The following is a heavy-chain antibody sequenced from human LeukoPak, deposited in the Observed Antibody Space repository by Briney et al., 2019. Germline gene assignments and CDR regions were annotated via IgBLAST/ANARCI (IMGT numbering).Heavy chain of an antibody. J-gene: IGHJ6*02. V-gene: IGHV4-61*08. D-gene: IGHD3-3*01. CDR1: GGSISSGGYS. CDR2: IYYSGST. CDR3: ARRRGYDFWSGYYPLGYYYYGMDV. Sequence: SETLSLTCAVSGGSISSGGYSWSWIRQPPGKGLEWIGYIYYSGSTNYNPSLKSRVTISVDTSKNQFSLKLSSVTAADTAVYYCARRRGYDFWSGYYPLGYYYYGMDVWGQGTTVTVSS.